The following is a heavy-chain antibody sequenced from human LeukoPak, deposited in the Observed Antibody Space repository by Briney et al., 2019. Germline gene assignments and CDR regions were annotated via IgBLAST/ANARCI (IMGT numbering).Heavy chain of an antibody. CDR2: ITNSGTT. D-gene: IGHD6-13*01. CDR1: GESISSHF. J-gene: IGHJ4*02. V-gene: IGHV4-59*08. Sequence: PSETLSLTCNVSGESISSHFWSWTRQSPGTGLEWIGYITNSGTTKFNPSLKSRVTIPIDTSKDQISLRLSPVTAADTAVYYCAKGSSSWVLRYYFDYWGQGTLVTVSS. CDR3: AKGSSSWVLRYYFDY.